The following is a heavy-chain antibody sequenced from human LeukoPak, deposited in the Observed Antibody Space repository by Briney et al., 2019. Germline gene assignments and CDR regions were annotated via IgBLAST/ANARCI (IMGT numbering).Heavy chain of an antibody. CDR1: GYTFTSYD. V-gene: IGHV1-8*01. CDR2: MNPNSGNT. Sequence: ASVKVSCKASGYTFTSYDINWVRQATGQGLEWMGWMNPNSGNTGYAQKFQGRVTMTRNTSKSTAYMELRSLRSEDTAVYYCARGGGYYYGAGRGFDYWGQGTLVTVSS. D-gene: IGHD3-10*01. CDR3: ARGGGYYYGAGRGFDY. J-gene: IGHJ4*02.